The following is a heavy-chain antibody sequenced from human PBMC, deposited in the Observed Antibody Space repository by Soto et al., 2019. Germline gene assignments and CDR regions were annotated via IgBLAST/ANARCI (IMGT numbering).Heavy chain of an antibody. CDR1: GYTFTSYG. J-gene: IGHJ4*02. V-gene: IGHV1-18*01. Sequence: ASVKVSCKASGYTFTSYGISWVRQAPGQGLEWMGWISAYNGNTNYAQKLQGRVTMTTNTSTSTAYMELRSLRSDDTAVYYCARFLAYDYGDYHFDYWGQGTLVTVSS. CDR3: ARFLAYDYGDYHFDY. D-gene: IGHD4-17*01. CDR2: ISAYNGNT.